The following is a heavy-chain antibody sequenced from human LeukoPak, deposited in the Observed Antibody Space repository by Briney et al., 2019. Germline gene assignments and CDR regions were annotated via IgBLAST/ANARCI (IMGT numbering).Heavy chain of an antibody. V-gene: IGHV3-7*01. D-gene: IGHD6-13*01. CDR1: GFTFSSYW. J-gene: IGHJ3*02. CDR2: IKEDGSEK. CDR3: ARAYSSSWYDAFDI. Sequence: PGGSLRLSCEASGFTFSSYWMSWVRQAPGKGLEWVANIKEDGSEKDYVDSVKGRFTISRDNAKNSLYLQMNSLRAEDTAVYYCARAYSSSWYDAFDIWGQGTMVTVSS.